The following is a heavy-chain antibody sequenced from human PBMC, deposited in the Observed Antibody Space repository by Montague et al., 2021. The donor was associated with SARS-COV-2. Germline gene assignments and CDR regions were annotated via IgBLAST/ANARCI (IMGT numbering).Heavy chain of an antibody. D-gene: IGHD6-19*01. Sequence: TLSLTCTVSGGSISSGSYYWSWIRQPAGKGLEWIGRVSTSGSTNYNPSLKSRATISVDTSKNQFSLKLSSVTAADTAVYYCARDIAVAGLFDYWGQGTLVAVSS. CDR1: GGSISSGSYY. CDR2: VSTSGST. CDR3: ARDIAVAGLFDY. V-gene: IGHV4-61*02. J-gene: IGHJ4*02.